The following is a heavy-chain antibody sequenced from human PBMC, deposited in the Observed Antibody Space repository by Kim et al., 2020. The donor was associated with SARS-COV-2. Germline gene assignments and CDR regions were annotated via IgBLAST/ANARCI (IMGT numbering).Heavy chain of an antibody. J-gene: IGHJ4*02. Sequence: TIYYADSVKGRFTISRDNAKNSLYLQMNSLRDEDTAVYYCARDTKELPTYWGQGTLVTVSS. V-gene: IGHV3-48*02. D-gene: IGHD1-1*01. CDR3: ARDTKELPTY. CDR2: TI.